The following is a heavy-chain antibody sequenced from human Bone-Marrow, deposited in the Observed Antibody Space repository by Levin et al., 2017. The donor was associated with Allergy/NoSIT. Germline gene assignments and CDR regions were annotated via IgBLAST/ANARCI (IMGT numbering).Heavy chain of an antibody. V-gene: IGHV3-30*18. J-gene: IGHJ6*02. CDR2: ISYDGGKQ. CDR1: GFTFSNYG. CDR3: AKGIMATTPGVYYFYCDGMDV. D-gene: IGHD1-26*01. Sequence: LSLTCAASGFTFSNYGLHWARPAPGKGLEWVAVISYDGGKQYYADSVKDRFTISRDNSNNTVYLQMSSLKTEDTAVYYCAKGIMATTPGVYYFYCDGMDVWGQGTTVTVTS.